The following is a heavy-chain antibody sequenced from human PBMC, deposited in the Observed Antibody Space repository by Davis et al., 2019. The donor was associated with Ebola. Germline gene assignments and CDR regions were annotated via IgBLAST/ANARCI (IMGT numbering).Heavy chain of an antibody. CDR3: AKVTGSFDY. CDR1: GISFSSYG. Sequence: GESLKISCAASGISFSSYGMHWVRQAPGKGLEWVAFIRYDGSNKYYADSVKGRFTISRDNSKNTLYLQMNSLRAEDTAVYYCAKVTGSFDYWGQGTLVTVSS. D-gene: IGHD1-14*01. CDR2: IRYDGSNK. J-gene: IGHJ4*02. V-gene: IGHV3-30*02.